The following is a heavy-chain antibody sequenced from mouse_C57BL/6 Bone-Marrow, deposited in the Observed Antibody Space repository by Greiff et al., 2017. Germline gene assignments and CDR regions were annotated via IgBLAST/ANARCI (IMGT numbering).Heavy chain of an antibody. CDR1: GYTFTNYW. V-gene: IGHV1-63*01. CDR3: ARSKYYAMDY. Sequence: QVQLKESGAELVRPGTSVKMSCKASGYTFTNYWIGWAKQRPGHGLEWIGDIYPGGGYTNYNEKFKGKATLTADKSSSTAYMQFSSLTSEDSAIHYCARSKYYAMDYWGQGTSVTVSS. CDR2: IYPGGGYT. J-gene: IGHJ4*01.